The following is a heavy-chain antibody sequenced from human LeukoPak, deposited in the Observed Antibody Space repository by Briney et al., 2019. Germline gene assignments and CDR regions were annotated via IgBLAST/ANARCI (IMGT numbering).Heavy chain of an antibody. CDR1: GFTLRSYE. CDR2: ISSSGSTK. Sequence: PGGSLRLSCAASGFTLRSYEMNWVRQAPGKGLEWVSYISSSGSTKYYADSVKGRFTISRGNAKNSLFLQMYSLRVEDTAVYYCAREVERWNDNWFDPWGQGTLVTVSS. CDR3: AREVERWNDNWFDP. J-gene: IGHJ5*02. D-gene: IGHD5-24*01. V-gene: IGHV3-48*03.